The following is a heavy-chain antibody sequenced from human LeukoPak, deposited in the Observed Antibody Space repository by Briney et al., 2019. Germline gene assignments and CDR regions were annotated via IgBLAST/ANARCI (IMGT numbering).Heavy chain of an antibody. CDR3: ARGITMVRGAFDY. V-gene: IGHV3-66*01. Sequence: GGSLRLSCAASGFTVSSNYMSWVRQAPGKGLEWVSVIYSGGSTYYAGSVKGRFTISRDNSKNTLYLQMNSLRAEDTAVYYCARGITMVRGAFDYWGQGTLVTVSS. CDR2: IYSGGST. D-gene: IGHD3-10*01. J-gene: IGHJ4*02. CDR1: GFTVSSNY.